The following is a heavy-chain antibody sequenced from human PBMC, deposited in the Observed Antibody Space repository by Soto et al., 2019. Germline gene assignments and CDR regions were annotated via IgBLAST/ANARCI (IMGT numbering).Heavy chain of an antibody. V-gene: IGHV3-21*01. CDR2: IGSISGNI. Sequence: EVRLVESGGGLVKPGESLRLSCAASGFTFSSYAMIWVRQAPGRGLEWVSSIGSISGNIDYADSVRGRFTISRDNAKNSLFLQMDGLTAVDKGVNYWGRAKRVRQRYRFAYGGQGTLVTVSS. CDR1: GFTFSSYA. CDR3: GRAKRVRQRYRFAY. J-gene: IGHJ4*02. D-gene: IGHD1-26*01.